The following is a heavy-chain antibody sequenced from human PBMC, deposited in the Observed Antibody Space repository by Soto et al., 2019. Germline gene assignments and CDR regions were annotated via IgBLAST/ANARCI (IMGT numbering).Heavy chain of an antibody. CDR1: GFTLNTYA. CDR2: VSVSGGST. V-gene: IGHV3-23*01. J-gene: IGHJ4*02. D-gene: IGHD6-6*01. CDR3: AKTLARIAARQRLQSYYFDY. Sequence: GGSLRLSRVASGFTLNTYALTWVRQAPGEWLEWVSPVSVSGGSTYYTDSVKGRFTISRDNSKNTLYLQMNSLRAEDTAVYYCAKTLARIAARQRLQSYYFDYSGQGALVTVSS.